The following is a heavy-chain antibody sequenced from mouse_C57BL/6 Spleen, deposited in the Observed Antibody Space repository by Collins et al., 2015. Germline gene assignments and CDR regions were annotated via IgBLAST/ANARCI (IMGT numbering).Heavy chain of an antibody. J-gene: IGHJ1*01. CDR2: ISTYYGDA. Sequence: QVQLQQSGAELVRPGVSVKISCKGSGYTFTDYAMHWVKQSHAKSLEWIGVISTYYGDASYNQKFKGKATMTVDKSSSTAYMELARLTSEDSAIYYRARRNDYGGYFDVWGAGTTVTVSS. CDR1: GYTFTDYA. D-gene: IGHD2-4*01. CDR3: ARRNDYGGYFDV. V-gene: IGHV1S137*01.